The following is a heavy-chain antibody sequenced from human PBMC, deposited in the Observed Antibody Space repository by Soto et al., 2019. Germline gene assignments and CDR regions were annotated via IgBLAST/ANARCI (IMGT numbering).Heavy chain of an antibody. CDR3: ARDPSGGYFDV. V-gene: IGHV4-31*03. Sequence: QVQLQESGPGLVKPSQTLSLTCTVSGVSISSGGYYWSWIRQHPGKGVEWIGHFYHRGSTKCNPYVKSRLTMSVDTSKNQVSLKLSSVTAADTAVDYCARDPSGGYFDVWGQGTLVTVSS. J-gene: IGHJ4*02. CDR1: GVSISSGGYY. D-gene: IGHD3-16*01. CDR2: FYHRGST.